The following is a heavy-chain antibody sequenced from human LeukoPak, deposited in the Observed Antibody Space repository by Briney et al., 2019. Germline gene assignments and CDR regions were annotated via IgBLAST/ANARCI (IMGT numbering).Heavy chain of an antibody. V-gene: IGHV3-23*01. CDR1: GFTFYSYA. D-gene: IGHD1-26*01. J-gene: IGHJ2*01. CDR3: AKVHGRYSTYFYFDL. Sequence: GGSLRLPCAASGFTFYSYAMGYVRQTPGKGLEWVSAITGNGGGTYYADSVKGRFTISRDNSKNTLSLQMNTLRAEDTAVYYCAKVHGRYSTYFYFDLWGRGTLVTVSS. CDR2: ITGNGGGT.